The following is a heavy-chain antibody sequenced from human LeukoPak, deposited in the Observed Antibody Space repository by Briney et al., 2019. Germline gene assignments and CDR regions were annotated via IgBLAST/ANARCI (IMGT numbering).Heavy chain of an antibody. J-gene: IGHJ3*01. CDR1: GFIFRSYA. V-gene: IGHV3-23*01. Sequence: GGSLRLSCAASGFIFRSYAMSWVRQAPGKGLEWVSGISSSGGRTFYADSVKGRFTISRDNSKNTLYLQMNSLRAEDTAVYYCARTEYCIRGSCYGLAFDVWGQGTMVTVSS. D-gene: IGHD2-15*01. CDR2: ISSSGGRT. CDR3: ARTEYCIRGSCYGLAFDV.